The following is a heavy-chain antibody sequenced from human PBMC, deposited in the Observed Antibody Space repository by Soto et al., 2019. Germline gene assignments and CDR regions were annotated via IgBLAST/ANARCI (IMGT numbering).Heavy chain of an antibody. CDR3: AREVVAITNFIDY. CDR1: GDSIRSDY. V-gene: IGHV4-59*01. D-gene: IGHD2-15*01. CDR2: KFHSGSS. Sequence: QVQLQESGPGLVKPSETLSLTCSVSGDSIRSDYWSWIRHLPGEGLEWIGYKFHSGSSSSNPSLKSRVTMLIDTSKNQFSLRLTSVTAADTAVYFCAREVVAITNFIDYWGQGTLVTVSS. J-gene: IGHJ4*02.